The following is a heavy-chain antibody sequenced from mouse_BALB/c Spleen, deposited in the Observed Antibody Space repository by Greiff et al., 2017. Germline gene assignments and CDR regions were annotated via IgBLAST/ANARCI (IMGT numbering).Heavy chain of an antibody. Sequence: VQLQQSGAELARPGASVKLSCKASGYTFTSYWMQWVKQRPGQGLEWIGAIYPGDGDTRYTQKFKGKATLTADKSSSTAYMQLSSLASEDSAVYYCARRGFDVWGAGTTVTVSS. CDR2: IYPGDGDT. CDR1: GYTFTSYW. CDR3: ARRGFDV. V-gene: IGHV1-87*01. J-gene: IGHJ1*01.